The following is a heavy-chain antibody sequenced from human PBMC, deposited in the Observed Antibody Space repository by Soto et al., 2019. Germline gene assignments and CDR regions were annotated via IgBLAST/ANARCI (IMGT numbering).Heavy chain of an antibody. Sequence: DVQLMESGGGLVQSGRSLRLSCAASGFMFDDYAMHWVRQAPGKGLEWVSGIGWDGASTGYAGSVKGRFTISRDNAKNSLSLRIDGLKDEDTALYYCTPCRSARVASGMDVWGQGTTVTVSS. CDR2: IGWDGAST. J-gene: IGHJ6*02. CDR3: TPCRSARVASGMDV. CDR1: GFMFDDYA. V-gene: IGHV3-9*01.